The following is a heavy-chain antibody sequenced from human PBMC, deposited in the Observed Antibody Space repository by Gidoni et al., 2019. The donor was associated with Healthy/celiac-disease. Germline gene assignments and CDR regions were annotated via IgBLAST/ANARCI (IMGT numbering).Heavy chain of an antibody. CDR3: ARGPDYGDYYFDY. CDR2: IYYSGST. V-gene: IGHV4-31*02. Sequence: GYIYYSGSTYYNPSLKSRVTISVDTSKNQFSLKLSSVTAADTAVYYCARGPDYGDYYFDYWGQGTLVTVSS. D-gene: IGHD4-17*01. J-gene: IGHJ4*02.